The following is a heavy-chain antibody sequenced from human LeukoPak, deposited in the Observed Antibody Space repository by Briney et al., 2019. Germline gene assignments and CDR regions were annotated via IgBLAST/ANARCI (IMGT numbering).Heavy chain of an antibody. CDR1: GGSFSGYY. V-gene: IGHV4-34*01. CDR2: INHSGST. D-gene: IGHD3-10*01. CDR3: ARRPYGSGSYYYLDY. J-gene: IGHJ4*02. Sequence: SDTLSLTCAVYGGSFSGYYWSWIRQPPGKGLEWIGEINHSGSTNYNPSLKSRVTISVDTSKNQFSLKLSSVTAADTAVYYCARRPYGSGSYYYLDYWGQGTLVTVSS.